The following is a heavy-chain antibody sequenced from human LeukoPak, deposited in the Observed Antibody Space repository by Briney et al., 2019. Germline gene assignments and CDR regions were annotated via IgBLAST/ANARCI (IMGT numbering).Heavy chain of an antibody. J-gene: IGHJ4*02. D-gene: IGHD2-2*01. CDR2: IYYSGST. V-gene: IGHV4-31*03. Sequence: SETLSLTCSVSGASINSTNFYWRWLRQPPGKGLEWIGYIYYSGSTYYNPSLKSRVTISVDTSKNQFSLKLSSVTAADTAVYYCARGRVVEALDYWGQGTLVTVSS. CDR1: GASINSTNFY. CDR3: ARGRVVEALDY.